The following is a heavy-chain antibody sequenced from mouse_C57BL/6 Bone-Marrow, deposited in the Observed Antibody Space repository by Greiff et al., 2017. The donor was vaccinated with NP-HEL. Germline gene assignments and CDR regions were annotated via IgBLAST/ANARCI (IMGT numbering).Heavy chain of an antibody. CDR2: IYPGSGST. Sequence: QVQLQQPGAELVKPGASVKMSCKASGYTFTSYWITWVKQRPGQGLEWIGDIYPGSGSTNYNEKFKSKATLTVDTPSSTAYMQRSSLTSEDSAVYYCARGDYDGVWGTGTTVTVSS. CDR3: ARGDYDGV. D-gene: IGHD2-4*01. CDR1: GYTFTSYW. J-gene: IGHJ1*03. V-gene: IGHV1-55*01.